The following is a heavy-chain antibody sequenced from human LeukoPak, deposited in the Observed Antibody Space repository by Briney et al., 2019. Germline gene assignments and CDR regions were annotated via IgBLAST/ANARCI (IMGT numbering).Heavy chain of an antibody. Sequence: GGSLRLSCAASRFTFTRHAMSWVRQAPGKGLEWVSAISGSGGSTYYADSVKGRFTISRDNSKNTLYLQMNSLRAEDTAVYYCAKDRDYCDSSGYPPYNWFDPWGQGTLVTVSS. V-gene: IGHV3-23*01. CDR3: AKDRDYCDSSGYPPYNWFDP. CDR2: ISGSGGST. D-gene: IGHD3-22*01. CDR1: RFTFTRHA. J-gene: IGHJ5*02.